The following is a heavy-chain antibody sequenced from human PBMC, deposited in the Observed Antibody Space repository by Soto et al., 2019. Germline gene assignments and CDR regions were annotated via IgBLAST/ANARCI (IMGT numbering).Heavy chain of an antibody. Sequence: GESLKISCKGSGYSFTTYWIAWVRQMPGKGLEWMGIIYPGDSDTRYSPSFQGQVTISADRSISTAYLQWNSLKASDTAIYYCASSSGWGYYYYYGMDVWGQGTTVTVSS. D-gene: IGHD3-10*01. J-gene: IGHJ6*02. CDR3: ASSSGWGYYYYYGMDV. V-gene: IGHV5-51*01. CDR2: IYPGDSDT. CDR1: GYSFTTYW.